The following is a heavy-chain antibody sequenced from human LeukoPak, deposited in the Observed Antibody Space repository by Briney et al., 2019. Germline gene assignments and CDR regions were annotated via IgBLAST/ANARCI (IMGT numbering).Heavy chain of an antibody. CDR2: ISYDGSNK. CDR3: ARDEDHYYGSGSSP. V-gene: IGHV3-30-3*01. D-gene: IGHD3-10*01. CDR1: GFTFSSYA. J-gene: IGHJ3*01. Sequence: PGGSLRLSCAASGFTFSSYAMHWVRQAPGKGLEWVAVISYDGSNKYYADSVKGRFTISRDNSKNTLYLQMNSLRAEDTAVYYCARDEDHYYGSGSSPWGQGTMVTVSS.